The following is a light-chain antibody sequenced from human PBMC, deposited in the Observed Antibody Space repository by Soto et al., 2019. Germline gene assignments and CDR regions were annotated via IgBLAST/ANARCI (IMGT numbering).Light chain of an antibody. CDR1: QSFNTW. CDR2: QAS. CDR3: QQYNSFPWT. V-gene: IGKV1-5*03. J-gene: IGKJ1*01. Sequence: DIEMTQSPSTLSASLGDRVTITCRARQSFNTWLAWYQQKPGKAPNLLIYQASSLASGVPSRFSGSGSGTEFTLTISGLPPDDLETYYCQQYNSFPWTFGQGTKVDIK.